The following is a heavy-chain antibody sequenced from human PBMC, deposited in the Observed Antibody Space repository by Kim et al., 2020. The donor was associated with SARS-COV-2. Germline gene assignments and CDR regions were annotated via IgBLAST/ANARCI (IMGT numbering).Heavy chain of an antibody. J-gene: IGHJ4*02. V-gene: IGHV3-21*01. CDR3: ARDGNPNY. D-gene: IGHD4-4*01. Sequence: SSYIYFVDSVKRRFPISRDNAKNSVYLQMNSLRAEDTAVYYCARDGNPNYWGQGTLVTVSS. CDR2: SSYI.